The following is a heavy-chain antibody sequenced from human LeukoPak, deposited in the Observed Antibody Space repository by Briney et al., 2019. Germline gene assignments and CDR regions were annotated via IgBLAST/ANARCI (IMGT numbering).Heavy chain of an antibody. CDR2: IYYSGTT. D-gene: IGHD4-23*01. CDR3: ARVGVDYSGNIIKYYFDY. V-gene: IGHV4-59*01. J-gene: IGHJ4*02. Sequence: SETLSLTCTVSGGSISSFYWSWIRQPPGKGLEWIGYIYYSGTTNYNPSLKSRVIISVDTSKNQFSLRLSPVIAADTAVYYCARVGVDYSGNIIKYYFDYWGQGTLVTVSS. CDR1: GGSISSFY.